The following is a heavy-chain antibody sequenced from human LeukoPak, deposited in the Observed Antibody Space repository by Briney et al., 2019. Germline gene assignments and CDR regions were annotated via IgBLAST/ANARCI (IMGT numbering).Heavy chain of an antibody. V-gene: IGHV4-34*01. CDR3: ARRSASSTKDDY. D-gene: IGHD1-1*01. J-gene: IGHJ4*02. Sequence: SETLSLTCAVYGGSFSGYYWSWIRQPPGKGLEWIGEINHSGSTNYNPSLKSRVTISVDTSKNQFSLKLSSVTAADTAVYYCARRSASSTKDDYWGQGTLVTVFS. CDR1: GGSFSGYY. CDR2: INHSGST.